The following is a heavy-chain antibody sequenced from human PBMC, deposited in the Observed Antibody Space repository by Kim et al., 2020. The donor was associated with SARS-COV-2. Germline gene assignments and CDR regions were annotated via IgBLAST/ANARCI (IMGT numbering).Heavy chain of an antibody. D-gene: IGHD2-2*01. J-gene: IGHJ6*02. CDR2: ISYDGSNK. V-gene: IGHV3-30*18. CDR1: GFTFSSYG. Sequence: GGSLRLSCAASGFTFSSYGMHWVRQAPGKGLEWVAVISYDGSNKYYADSVKGRFTISRDNSKNTLYLQMNSLRAEDTAVYYCAKDLIVVVPAAYYYYYGMDVWGQGTTVTVSS. CDR3: AKDLIVVVPAAYYYYYGMDV.